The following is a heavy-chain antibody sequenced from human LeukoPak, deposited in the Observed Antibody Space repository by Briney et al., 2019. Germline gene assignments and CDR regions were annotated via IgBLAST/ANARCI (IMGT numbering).Heavy chain of an antibody. CDR2: IKSTTDGGTI. CDR1: GFAFTNAW. D-gene: IGHD4/OR15-4a*01. J-gene: IGHJ4*02. Sequence: GGSLRLSCTGSGFAFTNAWMTWVRQAPGKGLEWVGHIKSTTDGGTIDYAAPVEGGFTISRDESKNMIYLQMTNLKTEDTAVYYCTTKLGFIYGEDFWGQGTLVTVSS. V-gene: IGHV3-15*01. CDR3: TTKLGFIYGEDF.